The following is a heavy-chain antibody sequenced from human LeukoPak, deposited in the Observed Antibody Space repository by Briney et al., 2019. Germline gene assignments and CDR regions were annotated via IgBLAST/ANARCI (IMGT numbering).Heavy chain of an antibody. CDR1: GGSFSGYY. Sequence: PSETLSLTCAVYGGSFSGYYWSWIRQPPGKGLEWIGEINHSGSTNYNPSLKSRVTISVDTSKNQFSLKLSSVTAADTAVCYCARGRYGFDYWGQGTLVTVSS. V-gene: IGHV4-34*01. D-gene: IGHD5-18*01. CDR3: ARGRYGFDY. J-gene: IGHJ4*02. CDR2: INHSGST.